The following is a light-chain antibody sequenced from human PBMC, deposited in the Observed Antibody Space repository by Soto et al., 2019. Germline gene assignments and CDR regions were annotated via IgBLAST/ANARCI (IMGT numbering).Light chain of an antibody. CDR2: GAS. CDR3: QQYDGSPPWT. CDR1: QSVTNNY. Sequence: EVVLTQSPGTLSLSPGERATLSCRASQSVTNNYLAWYQQKPGQAPRLLIYGASSRATGIPDRFSGCGSGTDFTLTISRLEPEDFALYYCQQYDGSPPWTFGQGTKVEIK. J-gene: IGKJ1*01. V-gene: IGKV3-20*01.